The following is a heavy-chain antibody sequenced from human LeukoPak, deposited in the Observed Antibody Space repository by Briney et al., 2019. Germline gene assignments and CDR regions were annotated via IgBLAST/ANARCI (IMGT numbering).Heavy chain of an antibody. CDR1: GDSVSSNSAA. V-gene: IGHV6-1*01. Sequence: SQTLSLTCAISGDSVSSNSAAWNWIRQSPSRGFEWLGRTYFRSKWYNDYAASVKSRITANPDTSKNHFSLQLSSVTLEDTAIYYCARTYGGNCDYWGQGTLVTVSS. CDR3: ARTYGGNCDY. CDR2: TYFRSKWYN. D-gene: IGHD4-23*01. J-gene: IGHJ4*02.